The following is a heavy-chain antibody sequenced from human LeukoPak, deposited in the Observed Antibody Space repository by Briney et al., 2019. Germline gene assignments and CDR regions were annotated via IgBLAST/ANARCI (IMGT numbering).Heavy chain of an antibody. CDR2: ISAHNGNT. V-gene: IGHV1-18*01. Sequence: VASVKVSCKASGYTFTSFGFSWVRQAPGQGLEWMGWISAHNGNTNYAQKLQGRVTLTTDTSTSTAYMELRSLRSDDTAVYYCARDGQRGSYSHWGQGTLVTVSS. D-gene: IGHD1-26*01. J-gene: IGHJ4*02. CDR1: GYTFTSFG. CDR3: ARDGQRGSYSH.